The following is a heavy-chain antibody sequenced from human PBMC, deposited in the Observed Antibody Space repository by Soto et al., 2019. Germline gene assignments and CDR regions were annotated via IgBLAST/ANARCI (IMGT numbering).Heavy chain of an antibody. D-gene: IGHD2-2*01. V-gene: IGHV4-4*07. J-gene: IGHJ5*02. CDR2: VYTSGSSNTGST. CDR3: ASRYCTTTSCFDDWFDP. Sequence: SETLSLTCTVAGGSISSYYCSWIRQPAGKGLEWIGRVYTSGSSNTGSTKYNPAFKSRVTMSVDLSKNQFSLKLTSLTAADTAVYYCASRYCTTTSCFDDWFDPWGQGTLVTVSS. CDR1: GGSISSYY.